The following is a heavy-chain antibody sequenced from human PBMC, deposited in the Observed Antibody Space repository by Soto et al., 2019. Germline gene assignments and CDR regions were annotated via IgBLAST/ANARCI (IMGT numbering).Heavy chain of an antibody. Sequence: GGSLRLSCTASGFTFGDYAMSWFRQAPGKGLEWVGFIRSKAYGGTTEYAASVKGRFTISRDDSKSIAYLQMNSLKTEDTAVYYCTRDTVRSRHLGNYMDVWGKGTTVTVSS. CDR1: GFTFGDYA. CDR3: TRDTVRSRHLGNYMDV. D-gene: IGHD3-10*01. CDR2: IRSKAYGGTT. V-gene: IGHV3-49*03. J-gene: IGHJ6*03.